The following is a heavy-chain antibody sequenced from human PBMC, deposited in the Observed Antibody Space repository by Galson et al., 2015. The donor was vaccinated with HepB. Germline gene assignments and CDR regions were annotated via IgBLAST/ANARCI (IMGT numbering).Heavy chain of an antibody. CDR2: ISSSGSTI. J-gene: IGHJ6*02. D-gene: IGHD5-18*01. Sequence: SLRLSCAASGFTFSSYEMNWVRQAPGKGPEWVSYISSSGSTIYYADSVKGRFTISRDNAKNSLYLQMNSLRAEDTAVYYCARGYSYGLAHPRHGDVWGQGTTVTVSS. CDR3: ARGYSYGLAHPRHGDV. V-gene: IGHV3-48*03. CDR1: GFTFSSYE.